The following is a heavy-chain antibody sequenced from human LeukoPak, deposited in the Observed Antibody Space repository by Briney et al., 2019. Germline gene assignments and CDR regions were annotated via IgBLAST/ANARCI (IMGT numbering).Heavy chain of an antibody. CDR1: GFTFRNAW. CDR2: VSGGGST. V-gene: IGHV3-23*01. CDR3: AKVLNYYAPFDY. J-gene: IGHJ4*02. Sequence: GGSLRLSCAASGFTFRNAWMNWVRQAPGRGLEWVSAVSGGGSTYYADPVKGRFTISRDNSRNTLYLEMNSLRADDTAVYYCAKVLNYYAPFDYWGQGTLVTVSS. D-gene: IGHD3-10*01.